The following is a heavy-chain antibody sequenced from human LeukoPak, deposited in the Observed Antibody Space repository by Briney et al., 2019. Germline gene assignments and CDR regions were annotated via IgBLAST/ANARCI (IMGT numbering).Heavy chain of an antibody. Sequence: GGSLRLSCAASGFTFSSYGMSWVRQAPGKGLEWVSGISGSGDSTYYADSVKGRLTISRDNSKNTLYVQMNSLRAEDTAVYYCAKSLVLRKSRGYWGQGTLVTVSS. CDR2: ISGSGDST. D-gene: IGHD3-16*02. CDR1: GFTFSSYG. J-gene: IGHJ4*02. V-gene: IGHV3-23*01. CDR3: AKSLVLRKSRGY.